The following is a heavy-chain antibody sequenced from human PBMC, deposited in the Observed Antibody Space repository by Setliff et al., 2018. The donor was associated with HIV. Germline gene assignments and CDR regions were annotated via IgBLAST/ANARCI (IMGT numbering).Heavy chain of an antibody. CDR1: GDSISSGGYY. Sequence: SETLSLTCTVSGDSISSGGYYRSWIRQPAGQGLGWIVRIYTSGNTNYNPSTNYNPSLKSRITISLATARNQFSLRVTSVTATDTAVYYCTRQSPVAGSGAVDTWGQGTMVTVSS. CDR3: TRQSPVAGSGAVDT. V-gene: IGHV4-61*02. J-gene: IGHJ3*02. CDR2: IYTSGNTNYNPST. D-gene: IGHD6-19*01.